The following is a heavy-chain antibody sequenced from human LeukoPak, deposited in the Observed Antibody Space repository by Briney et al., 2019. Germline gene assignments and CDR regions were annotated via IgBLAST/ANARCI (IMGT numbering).Heavy chain of an antibody. Sequence: PGGSLRLSCAASGFTFDDYAMHWVRQAPGKGLEWVSGISWNSGSIGYADSVKGRFTISRDNAKNSLYLQMNSLRAEDTALYYCAREGGSGWYVGFDHWGQGTLVTVSS. D-gene: IGHD6-19*01. CDR2: ISWNSGSI. V-gene: IGHV3-9*01. J-gene: IGHJ4*02. CDR3: AREGGSGWYVGFDH. CDR1: GFTFDDYA.